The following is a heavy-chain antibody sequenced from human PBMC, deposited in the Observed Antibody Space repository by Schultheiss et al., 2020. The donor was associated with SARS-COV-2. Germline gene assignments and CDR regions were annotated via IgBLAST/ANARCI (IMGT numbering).Heavy chain of an antibody. CDR1: GFTFSSYA. CDR3: ARGGIRELLATDY. J-gene: IGHJ4*02. Sequence: GGSLRLSCAASGFTFSSYAMSWVRQAPGKGLEWVSGITGSGDNPYYADSVKGRFTISRDNSKNTLYLQMNSLRAEDTAVYYCARGGIRELLATDYWGQGTLVTVSS. V-gene: IGHV3-23*01. D-gene: IGHD3-10*01. CDR2: ITGSGDNP.